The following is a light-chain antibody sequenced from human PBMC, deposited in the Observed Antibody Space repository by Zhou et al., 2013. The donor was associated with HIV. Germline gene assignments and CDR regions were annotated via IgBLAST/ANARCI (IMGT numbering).Light chain of an antibody. V-gene: IGKV3-20*01. J-gene: IGKJ2*01. CDR1: QSVSSTY. Sequence: EIVLTQSPGTLSLSPGERATLSCRASQSVSSTYLAWYQQKPGQAPRLLMYGASSRATGIPDRFSGSASGTDFTLTISRLEPEDFAVYYCQQYGRSLYTFGQGTKAGDQT. CDR3: QQYGRSLYT. CDR2: GAS.